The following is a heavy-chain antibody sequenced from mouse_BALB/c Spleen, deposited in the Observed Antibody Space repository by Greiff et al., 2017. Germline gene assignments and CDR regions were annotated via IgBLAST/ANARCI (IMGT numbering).Heavy chain of an antibody. CDR2: INSNGGST. CDR3: ARGKNEAMDY. J-gene: IGHJ4*01. V-gene: IGHV5-6-3*01. Sequence: EVKLVESGGGLVQPGGSLKLSCAVSGFTFSSYGMSWVRQTPDKRLELVATINSNGGSTYYPDSVKGRFTISRDNAKNTLYLQMSSLKSEDTAMYYCARGKNEAMDYWGQGTSVTVSS. CDR1: GFTFSSYG.